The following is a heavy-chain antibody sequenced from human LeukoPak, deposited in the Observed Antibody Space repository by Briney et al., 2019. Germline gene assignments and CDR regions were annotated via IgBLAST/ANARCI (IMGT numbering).Heavy chain of an antibody. Sequence: GGSLRLSCAASGFTFSSYGMHWVRQAPGKGLEWVAVISYDGSEKYYVDSVKGRFTISRDNAKNSLYLQMNSLRAEDTAVYYCARDPYGSYYWGDYWGQGTLVTVSS. J-gene: IGHJ4*02. CDR3: ARDPYGSYYWGDY. D-gene: IGHD1-26*01. CDR2: ISYDGSEK. V-gene: IGHV3-30*03. CDR1: GFTFSSYG.